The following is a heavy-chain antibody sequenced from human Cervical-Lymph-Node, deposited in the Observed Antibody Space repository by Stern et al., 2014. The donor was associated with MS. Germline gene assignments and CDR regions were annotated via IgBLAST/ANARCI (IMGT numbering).Heavy chain of an antibody. V-gene: IGHV3-30*18. CDR1: GFTFSPYG. CDR2: ISHDGSKK. J-gene: IGHJ4*02. D-gene: IGHD6-19*01. CDR3: AKDRGSGWSLDY. Sequence: VQLVESGGGVVQPGRSLRLSCAGSGFTFSPYGMHWVRQAPGKGLEWVALISHDGSKKYYVDSVKGRFTISRDNSKNTMYVHMNSLRDEDTAVYYCAKDRGSGWSLDYWGQGTLVIVSS.